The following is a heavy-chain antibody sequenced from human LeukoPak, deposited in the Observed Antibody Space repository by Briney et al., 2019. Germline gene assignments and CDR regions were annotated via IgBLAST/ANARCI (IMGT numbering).Heavy chain of an antibody. Sequence: ASVKVSCKASGYTFTSYGISWVRQAPGQGLEWMGWISAYNGNTNYAQKLQGRVTMTTDTSTSTAYMELRSLRSDDTAVYYCARGPDSSGWYEGGAFDIWGQGTMVTVSS. CDR3: ARGPDSSGWYEGGAFDI. V-gene: IGHV1-18*01. D-gene: IGHD6-19*01. CDR1: GYTFTSYG. J-gene: IGHJ3*02. CDR2: ISAYNGNT.